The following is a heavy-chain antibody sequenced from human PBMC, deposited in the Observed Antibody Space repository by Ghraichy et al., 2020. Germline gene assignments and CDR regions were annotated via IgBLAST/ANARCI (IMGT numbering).Heavy chain of an antibody. Sequence: SETLSLTCTVSGGSISSYYWSWIRQPPGKGLEWIGYIYYSGSTNYNPSLKSRVTISVDTSKNQFSLKLSSVTAADTAVYYCARHGSITIFGVAEMDVWDQGTTVTVSS. D-gene: IGHD3-3*01. CDR2: IYYSGST. J-gene: IGHJ6*02. CDR1: GGSISSYY. CDR3: ARHGSITIFGVAEMDV. V-gene: IGHV4-59*08.